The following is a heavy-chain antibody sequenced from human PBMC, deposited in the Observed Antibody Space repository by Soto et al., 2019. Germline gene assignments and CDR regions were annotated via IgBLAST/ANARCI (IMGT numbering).Heavy chain of an antibody. Sequence: ASVKVSCKASGFTFTSSAVQWVRQACGQRLEWIGWIVVGSGNTNYAQKFQERVTITRDMSTSTAYMELSSLRSEDTAVYYCAAHRPYYYDSSGYYYPFDYWGQGTLVTVSS. D-gene: IGHD3-22*01. J-gene: IGHJ4*02. V-gene: IGHV1-58*01. CDR2: IVVGSGNT. CDR3: AAHRPYYYDSSGYYYPFDY. CDR1: GFTFTSSA.